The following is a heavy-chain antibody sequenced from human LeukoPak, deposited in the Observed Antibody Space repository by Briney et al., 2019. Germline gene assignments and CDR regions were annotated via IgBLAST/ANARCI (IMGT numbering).Heavy chain of an antibody. J-gene: IGHJ4*02. CDR2: IYHSGSS. CDR3: ARDRGTAAAGPDFDY. CDR1: GYSISSGYY. V-gene: IGHV4-38-2*02. D-gene: IGHD6-13*01. Sequence: SETLSLTCTVSGYSISSGYYWGWIRQPPGKGLEWIGSIYHSGSSYYNPSLKSRVTISVDTSKNQFSLKLSSVTAADTAVYYCARDRGTAAAGPDFDYWGQGTLVTVPS.